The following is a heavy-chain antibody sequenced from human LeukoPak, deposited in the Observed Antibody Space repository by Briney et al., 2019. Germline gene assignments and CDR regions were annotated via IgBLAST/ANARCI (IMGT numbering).Heavy chain of an antibody. V-gene: IGHV4-59*02. Sequence: SETLSLTCTVSGASVSNYYWNWIRQPPGKGLEWIGCIYYSGSTNYNPSLMSRVTISVDTSKNQFSLKLSSLTAADTAVYYCATSSSGDAFDIWGQGTMVTVSS. D-gene: IGHD6-19*01. CDR3: ATSSSGDAFDI. J-gene: IGHJ3*02. CDR2: IYYSGST. CDR1: GASVSNYY.